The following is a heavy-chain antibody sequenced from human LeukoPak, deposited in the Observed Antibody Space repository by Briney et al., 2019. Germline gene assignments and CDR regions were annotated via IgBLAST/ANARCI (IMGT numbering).Heavy chain of an antibody. CDR3: ATFTYYYDSSGYYPFDY. J-gene: IGHJ4*02. D-gene: IGHD3-22*01. CDR2: INPNGGGT. Sequence: GASVKVSCKASGGTFSSYAISWVRQAPGQGLEWMGRINPNGGGTNYAQKFQGRVTMTRDTSISTAYMELSRLRSDDTAVYYCATFTYYYDSSGYYPFDYWGQGTLVTVSS. CDR1: GGTFSSYA. V-gene: IGHV1-2*06.